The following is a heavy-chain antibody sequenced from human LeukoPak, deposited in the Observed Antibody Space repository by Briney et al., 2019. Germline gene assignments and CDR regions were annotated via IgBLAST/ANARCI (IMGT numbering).Heavy chain of an antibody. CDR3: ARDVPGGMDV. Sequence: SETLSLTCGVSGGSIISSSYYWGWIRQPPGKGLEWIASMFYSGNTYYNPSLKSRVTMSVDTTENQFSLKLSSVTAADTAVYYCARDVPGGMDVWGKGTTVTVSS. CDR2: MFYSGNT. J-gene: IGHJ6*04. V-gene: IGHV4-39*07. CDR1: GGSIISSSYY.